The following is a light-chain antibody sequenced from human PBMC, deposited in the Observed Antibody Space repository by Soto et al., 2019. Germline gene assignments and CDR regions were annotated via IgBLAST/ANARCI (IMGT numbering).Light chain of an antibody. CDR2: LGS. CDR3: MQARETPYT. Sequence: DIVMTQSPLSLPVTPGEPASISCRSSQSVLHRNGHSYLEWYLQKPGQSPQLLIYLGSNRDPGVPDRFSGSGSGTDFTLKISRVEAVDVGIYYCMQARETPYTFGQGTTLEIK. J-gene: IGKJ2*01. V-gene: IGKV2-28*01. CDR1: QSVLHRNGHSY.